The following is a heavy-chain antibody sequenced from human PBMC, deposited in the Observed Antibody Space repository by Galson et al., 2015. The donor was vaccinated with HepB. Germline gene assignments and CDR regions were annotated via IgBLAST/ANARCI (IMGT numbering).Heavy chain of an antibody. D-gene: IGHD6-19*01. Sequence: SLRLSCAASGFTFDDYAMHWVRQAPGKGLEWVSGISWNSGSIGYADSVKGRLTISRDNAKNSLYLQMNSLRAEDTALYYCAKDISGWYRYFDYWGQGTLVTVSS. V-gene: IGHV3-9*01. CDR1: GFTFDDYA. CDR2: ISWNSGSI. J-gene: IGHJ4*02. CDR3: AKDISGWYRYFDY.